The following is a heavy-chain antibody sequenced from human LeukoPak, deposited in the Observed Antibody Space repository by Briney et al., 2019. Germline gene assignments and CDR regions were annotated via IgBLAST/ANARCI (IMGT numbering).Heavy chain of an antibody. D-gene: IGHD6-13*01. CDR1: GFTFSSYG. CDR3: AKAEGIAAAGTDY. CDR2: IRYDGSNK. V-gene: IGHV3-30*02. J-gene: IGHJ4*02. Sequence: GRSLRLSCAASGFTFSSYGMHWVRQAPGKGLELVAFIRYDGSNKYYADSVKGRFTISRDKSKNTLYLQMNSLRAEDTAVYYCAKAEGIAAAGTDYWGQGTLVTVSS.